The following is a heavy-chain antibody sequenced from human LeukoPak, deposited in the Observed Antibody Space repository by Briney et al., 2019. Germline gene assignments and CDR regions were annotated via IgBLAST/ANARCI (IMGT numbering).Heavy chain of an antibody. V-gene: IGHV3-23*01. D-gene: IGHD3-22*01. CDR3: AKSAYYDASGYYREYYFDY. Sequence: GGSLRLSCVSSGFSFSNYAMSWVRQAPGKGLEWVSRISGSGGSTHYADSVKGRFTISRDKTKNTLYLQMNSLRAEDTAVYYCAKSAYYDASGYYREYYFDYWGQGTLVTVSS. CDR1: GFSFSNYA. J-gene: IGHJ4*02. CDR2: ISGSGGST.